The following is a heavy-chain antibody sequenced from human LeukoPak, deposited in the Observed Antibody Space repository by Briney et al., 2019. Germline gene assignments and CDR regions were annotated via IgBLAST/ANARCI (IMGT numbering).Heavy chain of an antibody. D-gene: IGHD6-19*01. Sequence: GGSLRLSCVASGFSLSSKWMSWVRQAPGKGLKWVANIKQDSSEIHYVDSVKGRFTISRENAKNSLYLQMNNLRAEDTAVYYCAREGRYSGCEYWGQGTLVTVSS. CDR1: GFSLSSKW. V-gene: IGHV3-7*01. CDR2: IKQDSSEI. J-gene: IGHJ4*02. CDR3: AREGRYSGCEY.